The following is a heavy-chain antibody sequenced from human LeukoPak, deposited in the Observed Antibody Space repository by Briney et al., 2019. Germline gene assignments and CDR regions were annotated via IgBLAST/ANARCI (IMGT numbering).Heavy chain of an antibody. CDR1: GYTFTGYY. CDR3: ASPDGGIVVVPAASWDSSGWYRDY. V-gene: IGHV1-2*02. D-gene: IGHD2-2*01. CDR2: INPNSGGT. J-gene: IGHJ4*02. Sequence: ASVKVSCKASGYTFTGYYMHWVRQAPGQGLEWMGWINPNSGGTNYAQKFQGRVTMTRDTSISTAYMELSRLRSDDTAVYYCASPDGGIVVVPAASWDSSGWYRDYWGQGTLVTVSS.